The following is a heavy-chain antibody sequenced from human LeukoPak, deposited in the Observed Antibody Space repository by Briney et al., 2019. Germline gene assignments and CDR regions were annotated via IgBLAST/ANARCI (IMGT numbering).Heavy chain of an antibody. CDR3: AREGVSGYSSGWPPEGAFDI. Sequence: ASVKVSCKASGGTFSSYAISWVRQTPGQGLEWMGRIIPILGIANYAQKFQGRVTITADKSTSTAYMELSSLRSEDTAVHYCAREGVSGYSSGWPPEGAFDIWGQGTMVTVSS. J-gene: IGHJ3*02. CDR2: IIPILGIA. CDR1: GGTFSSYA. V-gene: IGHV1-69*04. D-gene: IGHD6-19*01.